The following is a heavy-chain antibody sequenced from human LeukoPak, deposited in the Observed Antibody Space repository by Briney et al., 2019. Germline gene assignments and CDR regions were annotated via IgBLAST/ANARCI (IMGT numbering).Heavy chain of an antibody. CDR1: GYTFTSYG. J-gene: IGHJ5*02. Sequence: ASVKVSCKASGYTFTSYGISWVRQAPGQGLEWMGWISAYNGNTNYAQKLQGRVTMTTDTSTSTAYMELRSLRSDDTAVYYCAREGTIVGATQAWFDPWGQGTLVTVSS. D-gene: IGHD1-26*01. CDR2: ISAYNGNT. CDR3: AREGTIVGATQAWFDP. V-gene: IGHV1-18*01.